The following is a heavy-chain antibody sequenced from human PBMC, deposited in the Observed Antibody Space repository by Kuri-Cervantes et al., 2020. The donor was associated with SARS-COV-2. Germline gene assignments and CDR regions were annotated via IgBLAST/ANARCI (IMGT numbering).Heavy chain of an antibody. CDR1: GGSISSYY. J-gene: IGHJ2*01. Sequence: SETLSLTCTVSGGSISSYYWSWIRQPPGKGLERIGYIYYSGSTNYNPSLKSRVTISVDTSKNQFSLKLSSVTAADTAVYYCARENWSFDLWGRGTLVTVSS. CDR2: IYYSGST. CDR3: ARENWSFDL. V-gene: IGHV4-59*12.